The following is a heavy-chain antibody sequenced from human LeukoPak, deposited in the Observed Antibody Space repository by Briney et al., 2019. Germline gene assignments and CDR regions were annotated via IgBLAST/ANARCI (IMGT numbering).Heavy chain of an antibody. Sequence: ASVKASCNASGGTFTSFAMSWVPQAPGLRLECWGWFSTNTGNPTYDTGLTGRIVYSLYTSVSTAYLQISRLKAEDTAVYYCARKSVAATPRDRVCQYSCMDVWGKGTTVTVSS. CDR1: GGTFTSFA. D-gene: IGHD2-15*01. V-gene: IGHV7-4-1*02. CDR2: FSTNTGNP. J-gene: IGHJ6*03. CDR3: ARKSVAATPRDRVCQYSCMDV.